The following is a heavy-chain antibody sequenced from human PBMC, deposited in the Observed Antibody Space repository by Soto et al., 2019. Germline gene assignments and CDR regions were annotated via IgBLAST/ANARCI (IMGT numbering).Heavy chain of an antibody. V-gene: IGHV4-31*03. CDR2: IYYSGST. J-gene: IGHJ6*02. CDR3: ARDLGLRDFGVVTTSYGMDV. CDR1: GGSISSGGYY. D-gene: IGHD3-3*01. Sequence: QVQLQESGPGLVKPSQTLSLTCTVSGGSISSGGYYWSWIRQHPGKDLEWIGYIYYSGSTYYNPSLKSRVTISVDTSKNQFSLKLRSVTAADTAVYYCARDLGLRDFGVVTTSYGMDVWGQGTTVTVSS.